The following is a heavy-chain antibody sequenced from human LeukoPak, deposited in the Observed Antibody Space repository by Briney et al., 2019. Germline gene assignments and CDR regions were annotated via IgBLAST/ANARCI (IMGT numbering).Heavy chain of an antibody. CDR1: GYTFTGYY. CDR2: INPNSGGT. Sequence: GASVKVSCKASGYTFTGYYMHWVRQAPGQGLEWMGWINPNSGGTNYAQKFQGRVTMTRDTSISTAYMELRSLRSDDTAVYYCASWAAVADPDAFDIWGQGTMVTVSS. V-gene: IGHV1-2*02. J-gene: IGHJ3*02. D-gene: IGHD6-19*01. CDR3: ASWAAVADPDAFDI.